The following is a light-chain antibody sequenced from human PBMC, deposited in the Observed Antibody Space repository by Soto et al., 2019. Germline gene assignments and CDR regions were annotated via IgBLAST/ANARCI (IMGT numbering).Light chain of an antibody. CDR3: QQYSIWRT. CDR2: GAS. Sequence: EIEMTQSPATLSLAPGERVTLSCRASESVSTNLAGYQQKAGQAPRLLIYGASTRATGIPARFSGSGSGTEFTLTISSLPSDAFAVYYSQQYSIWRTFGQGPKVEIK. V-gene: IGKV3-15*01. J-gene: IGKJ1*01. CDR1: ESVSTN.